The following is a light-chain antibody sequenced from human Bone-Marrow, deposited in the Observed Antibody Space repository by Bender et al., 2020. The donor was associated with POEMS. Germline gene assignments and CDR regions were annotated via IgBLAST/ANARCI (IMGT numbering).Light chain of an antibody. CDR1: SSVFGSHNL. V-gene: IGLV2-23*01. CDR3: CSYAGSSTSV. Sequence: QSALTQPASVSGSPGQSVTISCTGDSSVFGSHNLVSWYQYRPGKAPKLIIYGGNARPSGISPRFSGSQSGNAASLTISGLRSEDDADYYCCSYAGSSTSVFGGGTRLTVL. J-gene: IGLJ3*02. CDR2: GGN.